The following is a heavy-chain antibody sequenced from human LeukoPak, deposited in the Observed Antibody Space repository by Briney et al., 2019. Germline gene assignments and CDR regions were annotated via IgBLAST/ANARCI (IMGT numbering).Heavy chain of an antibody. Sequence: KPSETLSLTCGVSGYSISLGYYWGWIRQSPGKGLEWIGSIYHGGNTYYSPSFKSRVSLSIDTSKNQFSLKLPSVTAADTAIYYCARIPTIRGTISLWGQGTLVTVSS. V-gene: IGHV4-38-2*01. D-gene: IGHD1-14*01. CDR3: ARIPTIRGTISL. CDR1: GYSISLGYY. CDR2: IYHGGNT. J-gene: IGHJ4*02.